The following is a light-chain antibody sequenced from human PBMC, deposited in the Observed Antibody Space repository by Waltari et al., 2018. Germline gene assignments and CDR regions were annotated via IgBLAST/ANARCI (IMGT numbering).Light chain of an antibody. CDR3: QQYYTFSVT. Sequence: DIQMTQSPSTLSASVGDRVTITCRASQSINIWLAWYQQKPVKAQKLLMYKASNLAIGVPSRFSGSGSGTEFTLTINSLQPDDFATYYCQQYYTFSVTFGQGTRLDIK. CDR1: QSINIW. CDR2: KAS. V-gene: IGKV1-5*03. J-gene: IGKJ5*01.